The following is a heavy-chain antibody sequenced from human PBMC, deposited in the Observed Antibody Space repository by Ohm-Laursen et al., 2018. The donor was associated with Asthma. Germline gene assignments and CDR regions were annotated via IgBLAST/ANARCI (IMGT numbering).Heavy chain of an antibody. CDR2: ISSDGSNK. D-gene: IGHD2-2*01. CDR1: GFTFSNHG. CDR3: ARRSKICYDTSHCFFDY. Sequence: SPRLSCAAPGFTFSNHGMHWVRQAPGKGLEWVAIISSDGSNKFHAESVKGRITPSRDNSKNTLYLEMNSLRAEDTAVYYCARRSKICYDTSHCFFDYWGQGTLVTASS. V-gene: IGHV3-30*19. J-gene: IGHJ4*02.